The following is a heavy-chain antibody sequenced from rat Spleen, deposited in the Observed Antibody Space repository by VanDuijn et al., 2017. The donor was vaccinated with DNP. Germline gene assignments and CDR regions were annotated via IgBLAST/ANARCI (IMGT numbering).Heavy chain of an antibody. Sequence: EVHLVETGGGLVQPGRSLKLSCVASGFTFNNYWMTWIRQVPGKGLEWVASITSSGGSTYYPDSVKGRFTISRDNAKNTLYLQMNSVRSEDTATYYCARGGRYRAMDAWGQGTSVTVSS. D-gene: IGHD1-5*01. V-gene: IGHV5-31*01. CDR2: ITSSGGST. J-gene: IGHJ4*01. CDR3: ARGGRYRAMDA. CDR1: GFTFNNYW.